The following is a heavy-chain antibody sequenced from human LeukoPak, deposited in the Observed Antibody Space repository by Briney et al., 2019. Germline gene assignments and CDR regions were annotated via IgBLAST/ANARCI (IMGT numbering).Heavy chain of an antibody. V-gene: IGHV3-30-3*01. CDR2: VSYDGSNI. Sequence: SGGSLRLSCAASGFTFRNYAMHWVRQAPGKGLEWVAVVSYDGSNIYYADSVKGRFTISRVNSKNTLYLQMNSLRAEDTAVYHCARAVTVVTRGGLVFDYWGQGTLVTVSS. CDR1: GFTFRNYA. D-gene: IGHD2-21*02. CDR3: ARAVTVVTRGGLVFDY. J-gene: IGHJ4*02.